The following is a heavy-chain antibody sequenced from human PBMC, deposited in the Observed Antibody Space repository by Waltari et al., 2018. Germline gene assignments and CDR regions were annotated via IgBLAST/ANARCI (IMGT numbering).Heavy chain of an antibody. D-gene: IGHD7-27*01. V-gene: IGHV3-7*01. CDR3: ARNWVQADYFDY. CDR1: GFPFSSYW. J-gene: IGHJ4*02. Sequence: EVQLVESGGGLVQPGGSLRLSCAASGFPFSSYWLSWVRQAPGKGLEWVAKIKQDGSEKYYVDSVKGRFTISRDNAKNSLYLQMNSLRAEDTAVYYCARNWVQADYFDYWGQGTLVTVSS. CDR2: IKQDGSEK.